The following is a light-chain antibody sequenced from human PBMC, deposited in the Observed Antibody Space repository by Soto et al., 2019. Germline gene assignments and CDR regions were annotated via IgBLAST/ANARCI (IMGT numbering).Light chain of an antibody. CDR2: GAS. CDR1: QRISIH. CDR3: QRYDKWPGT. Sequence: EIVMPQSPATPSVSQEERATLSCRASQRISIHLAWFQQQHGQAPRLLIYGASARATDITARFSGSGSGTEFTVSISSMQSEDSAVYYCQRYDKWPGTFGQGTKVDI. J-gene: IGKJ1*01. V-gene: IGKV3-15*01.